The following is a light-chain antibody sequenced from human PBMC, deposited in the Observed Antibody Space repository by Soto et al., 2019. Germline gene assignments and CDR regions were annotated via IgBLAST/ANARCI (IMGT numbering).Light chain of an antibody. CDR3: QPYYSYPPT. J-gene: IGKJ1*01. CDR1: QGISSY. V-gene: IGKV1-8*01. Sequence: AIRMTQSPSSFSASTGDRVTITCRASQGISSYLAWYQQKPGKAPKLLIYAASTLQSGVPSRFSGSGSGTDFTLTISCLQSEDFATYYCQPYYSYPPTFGQGTNVEIK. CDR2: AAS.